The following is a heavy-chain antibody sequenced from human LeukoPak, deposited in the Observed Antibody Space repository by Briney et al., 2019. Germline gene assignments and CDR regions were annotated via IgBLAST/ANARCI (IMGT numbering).Heavy chain of an antibody. V-gene: IGHV1-18*01. CDR3: ARDTDDYGDYDY. D-gene: IGHD4-17*01. Sequence: ASVKVSCKASGYTFTSYGISWGRQAPGQGLEWMGWISAYNGNTNYAQKLQGRVTMTTDTSTSTAYMELRSLRSDDTAVYYCARDTDDYGDYDYWGQGTLVTVSS. J-gene: IGHJ4*02. CDR2: ISAYNGNT. CDR1: GYTFTSYG.